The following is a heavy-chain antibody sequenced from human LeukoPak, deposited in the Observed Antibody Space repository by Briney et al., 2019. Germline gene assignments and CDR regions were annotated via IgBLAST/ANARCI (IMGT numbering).Heavy chain of an antibody. Sequence: GGSLRLSCAASGFTFSDYWMMWVRQAPGKGLEWVAQIKVDGSEKYYVDSVRGRFTISRDNVKNSLDLQMNTLRVEDTAVYYCVRDATRGGDLDHWGQGTLVTVSS. V-gene: IGHV3-7*01. CDR2: IKVDGSEK. CDR1: GFTFSDYW. D-gene: IGHD2-21*01. CDR3: VRDATRGGDLDH. J-gene: IGHJ5*02.